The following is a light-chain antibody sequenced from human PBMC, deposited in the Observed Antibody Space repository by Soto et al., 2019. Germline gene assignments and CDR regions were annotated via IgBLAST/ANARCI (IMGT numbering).Light chain of an antibody. Sequence: VMTQSPLSLPVTPGEPTSISCRSSQSLLHSDGYNYLNWYLQKPGRSPQLLIYVGSNRASGVPDRFSGSGSGTDFTLKISRVEAEDVGVYYCMQSIHIPMTFGQGTRLEIK. V-gene: IGKV2-28*01. J-gene: IGKJ5*01. CDR2: VGS. CDR1: QSLLHSDGYNY. CDR3: MQSIHIPMT.